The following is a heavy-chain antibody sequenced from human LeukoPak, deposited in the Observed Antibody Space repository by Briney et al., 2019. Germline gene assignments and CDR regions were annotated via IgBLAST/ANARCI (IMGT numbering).Heavy chain of an antibody. Sequence: GGSLRLSCAASGFTFSSYGMHWVRQAPGKGLEWVAVIWYDGSNKYYADSVKGRFTISRDNSKNTLYLQMNSLRAEDTAVYYCAKDRAARGGSIIHWGQGTLVTVSS. CDR1: GFTFSSYG. J-gene: IGHJ4*02. CDR3: AKDRAARGGSIIH. D-gene: IGHD1-26*01. CDR2: IWYDGSNK. V-gene: IGHV3-33*06.